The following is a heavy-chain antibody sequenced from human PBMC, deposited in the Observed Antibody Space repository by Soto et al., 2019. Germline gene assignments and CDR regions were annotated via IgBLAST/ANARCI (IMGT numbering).Heavy chain of an antibody. CDR2: TYYRSNWRH. D-gene: IGHD6-19*01. CDR3: ARGVAGSGFDL. Sequence: SQTLSLTCAISGDSVSSNTAAWNWIRSSPSRGLEWLGRTYYRSNWRHDYAVSVKSRITVNPDTSKNHFSLQLNSVAPDDTAVYYCARGVAGSGFDLWGQGTLVTVSS. V-gene: IGHV6-1*01. CDR1: GDSVSSNTAA. J-gene: IGHJ4*02.